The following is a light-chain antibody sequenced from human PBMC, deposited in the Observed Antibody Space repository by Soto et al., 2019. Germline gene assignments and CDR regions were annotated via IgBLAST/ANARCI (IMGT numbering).Light chain of an antibody. CDR2: SND. J-gene: IGLJ1*01. V-gene: IGLV1-47*02. CDR3: VAWDDSLSGLV. Sequence: QSALTQPPSASGTPGQRVTISCSGRNANIGNNFVCWYQQLPGTAPKLLIYSNDQRPSGVPDRFSGSKSGTSASLAISGLRSEDGADYYCVAWDDSLSGLVFGTGTKVTV. CDR1: NANIGNNF.